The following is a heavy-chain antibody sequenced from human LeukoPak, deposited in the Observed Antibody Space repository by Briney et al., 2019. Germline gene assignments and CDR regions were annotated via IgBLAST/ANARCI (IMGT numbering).Heavy chain of an antibody. V-gene: IGHV3-64*01. CDR3: ARGGRYSYGLRPFDY. J-gene: IGHJ4*02. CDR2: ISSNGGST. D-gene: IGHD5-18*01. CDR1: GFTFSSYA. Sequence: PGGSLRLSCAASGFTFSSYAMHWVRQAPGKGLEYVSAISSNGGSTYYANSVKGRFTISRDNSKNTLYLQMGSLRAEDMAVYYCARGGRYSYGLRPFDYWGQGTLVTVSS.